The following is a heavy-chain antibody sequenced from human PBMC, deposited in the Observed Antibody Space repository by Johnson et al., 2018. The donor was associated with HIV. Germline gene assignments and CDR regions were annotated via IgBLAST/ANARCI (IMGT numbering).Heavy chain of an antibody. CDR1: EFTFGDYD. V-gene: IGHV3-20*04. CDR3: ARATYYYDLSGYLTRPRAFDV. J-gene: IGHJ3*01. Sequence: VQLVESGGGVVRPGESLGLSCAASEFTFGDYDMAWVRVAPGKGLEWVSGINWSGASAGYADPVKGRFTISRDNGKNSLYLEMISLRAEDTALYYCARATYYYDLSGYLTRPRAFDVWGQGTMVTVSS. CDR2: INWSGASA. D-gene: IGHD3-22*01.